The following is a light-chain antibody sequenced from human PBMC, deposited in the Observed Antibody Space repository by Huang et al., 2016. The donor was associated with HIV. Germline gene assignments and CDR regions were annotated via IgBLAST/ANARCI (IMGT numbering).Light chain of an antibody. CDR2: VAS. J-gene: IGKJ2*01. CDR3: QRYNGWPPYT. V-gene: IGKV3-15*01. Sequence: EIVMTQSPVTLSVSPGERATLSCRASQNIDSNLAWYQQRSGQAPSLLIYVASTRATGIPARCSGSGSGTEFTLTISRLQSEDFVVYYCQRYNGWPPYTFGQGTKLEIK. CDR1: QNIDSN.